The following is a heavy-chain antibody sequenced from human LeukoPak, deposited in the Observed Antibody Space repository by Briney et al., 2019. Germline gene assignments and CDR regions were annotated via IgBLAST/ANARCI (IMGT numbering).Heavy chain of an antibody. D-gene: IGHD6-19*01. CDR3: ARPLDAVAGTSSDY. V-gene: IGHV5-51*01. J-gene: IGHJ4*02. CDR1: GYTFTSYW. CDR2: IYPGDSDT. Sequence: GESLKISCKGSGYTFTSYWIGWVRQMPGKGLEGMGIIYPGDSDTRYSPSFQGQVTISADRSISTTYLQWSSLKASDTAMYYCARPLDAVAGTSSDYWGQGTLVTVSS.